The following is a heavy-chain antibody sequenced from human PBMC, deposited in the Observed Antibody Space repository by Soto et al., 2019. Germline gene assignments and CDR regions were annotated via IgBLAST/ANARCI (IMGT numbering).Heavy chain of an antibody. D-gene: IGHD1-26*01. J-gene: IGHJ4*02. CDR2: ITAAGTST. CDR1: GFTFSTYW. CDR3: ARGDPTYFDY. Sequence: GGSLRLSCAASGFTFSTYWMHWARQAPGEGLVWLSRITAAGTSTSSADSVKGRFTISRDNAKNTLYLQMNSLRAEDTAMYYCARGDPTYFDYWGQGILVTVSS. V-gene: IGHV3-74*01.